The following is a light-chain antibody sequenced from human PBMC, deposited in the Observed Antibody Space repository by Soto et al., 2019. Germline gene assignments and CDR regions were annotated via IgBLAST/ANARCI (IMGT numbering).Light chain of an antibody. CDR3: QQYNDWPM. CDR2: GSS. Sequence: EIVMTQSPATLSLSPGERATLSCKASQRITTVAWYQQRPGQAPRLLIYGSSIRAPGIPARFSVSGFGTEFTLTISSLQSEDFAVYYCQQYNDWPMFGQGTRVEVK. V-gene: IGKV3-15*01. CDR1: QRITT. J-gene: IGKJ1*01.